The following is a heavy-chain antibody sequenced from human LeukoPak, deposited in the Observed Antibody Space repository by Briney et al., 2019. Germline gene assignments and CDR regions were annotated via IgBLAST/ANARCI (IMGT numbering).Heavy chain of an antibody. Sequence: ASETLSLTSAVYGGSFCDYDCSCIRQPPGKGLEWIGEINHRGSTNYNPSLKSRVTISVDTSKNQFSLRLRSVAAADTAVYYCARCRSKPLGPNYARVRRGQGTTVTVSS. D-gene: IGHD1-7*01. CDR3: ARCRSKPLGPNYARVR. CDR1: GGSFCDYD. J-gene: IGHJ6*01. CDR2: INHRGST. V-gene: IGHV4-34*01.